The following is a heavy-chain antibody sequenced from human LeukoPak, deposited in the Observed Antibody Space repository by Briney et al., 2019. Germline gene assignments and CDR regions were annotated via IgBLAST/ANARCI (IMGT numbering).Heavy chain of an antibody. D-gene: IGHD3-22*01. CDR1: GFTVSGNY. CDR2: IYSGGDT. Sequence: GGSLRLSCAASGFTVSGNYMSWVRRAPGKGLECVAVIYSGGDTYYADSVKGRFTISRDKSKNTLYLQMNSLRAEDTAVYYCAGDWDDGRAERPAWGQGTLVTVSS. CDR3: AGDWDDGRAERPA. J-gene: IGHJ5*02. V-gene: IGHV3-53*01.